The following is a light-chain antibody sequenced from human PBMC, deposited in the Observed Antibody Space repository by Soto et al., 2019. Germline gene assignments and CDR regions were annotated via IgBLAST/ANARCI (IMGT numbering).Light chain of an antibody. CDR1: QSVLSNSNNKNS. CDR2: DAS. J-gene: IGKJ4*01. CDR3: QQYVDLPPT. V-gene: IGKV4-1*01. Sequence: DIVMTQSPDSLAVSLGERATINCKSRQSVLSNSNNKNSIAWYQQKPGKAPKLLIYDASKLETGVPSRFSGSGSGTDFTFTISSLQNEDIATYYCQQYVDLPPTFGGGTKVDIK.